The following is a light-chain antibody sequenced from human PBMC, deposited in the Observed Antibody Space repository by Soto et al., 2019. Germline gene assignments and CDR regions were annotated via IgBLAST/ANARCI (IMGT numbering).Light chain of an antibody. Sequence: EIVLRQSPATLSVSPGEGTTRSFRASHYIGDSLSWYQHRPGQAPRLLIYDASKRATGIPARFSGSGSGTDFTLTISRLEPEDFAVYYCQQYGSSGTFGQVTKV. CDR2: DAS. V-gene: IGKV3-20*01. CDR1: HYIGDS. J-gene: IGKJ1*01. CDR3: QQYGSSGT.